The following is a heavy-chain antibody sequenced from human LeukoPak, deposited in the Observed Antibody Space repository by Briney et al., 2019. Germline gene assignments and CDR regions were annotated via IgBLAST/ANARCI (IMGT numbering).Heavy chain of an antibody. Sequence: SETLSLTCTVYGGSISSYYGSWIRQPPGKGLEWIGYIYDTGSTNYNPSLKSRVTISIDTSKNQFSMNLRSVTAADTAVYYCARITYGPPDYWGQGTLVTVSS. V-gene: IGHV4-59*01. CDR3: ARITYGPPDY. CDR2: IYDTGST. CDR1: GGSISSYY. D-gene: IGHD4-17*01. J-gene: IGHJ4*02.